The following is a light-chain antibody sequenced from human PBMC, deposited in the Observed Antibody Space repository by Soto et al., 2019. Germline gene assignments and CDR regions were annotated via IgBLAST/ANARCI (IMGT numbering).Light chain of an antibody. CDR2: GAS. CDR1: QSVSSSY. V-gene: IGKV3D-20*02. CDR3: QQRSNWPIT. Sequence: IVLTHSPGTLSLSPLERATLSFMSSQSVSSSYLAWYQQKPGQAPRLLIYGASSRATGIPDRFSGSGSGTDFTLTISRLEPEDFAVYYCQQRSNWPITFGQGTRLEIK. J-gene: IGKJ5*01.